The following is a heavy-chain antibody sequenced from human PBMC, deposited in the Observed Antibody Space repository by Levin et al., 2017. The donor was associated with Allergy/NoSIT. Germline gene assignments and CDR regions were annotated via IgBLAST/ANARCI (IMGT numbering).Heavy chain of an antibody. CDR1: GFTLSHYT. CDR3: ARDRTTVSAPFDY. CDR2: ISSSSTTI. V-gene: IGHV3-48*02. J-gene: IGHJ4*02. D-gene: IGHD4-17*01. Sequence: GESLKISCAASGFTLSHYTMNWVRQAPGKGLEWVSYISSSSTTIYYADSVKGRFTISRDNAKNSLYLQMNSLRDEDTAVYYCARDRTTVSAPFDYWGQGTLVTVSS.